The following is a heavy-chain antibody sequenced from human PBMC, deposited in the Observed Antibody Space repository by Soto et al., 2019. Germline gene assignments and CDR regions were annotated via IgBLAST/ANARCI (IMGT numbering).Heavy chain of an antibody. CDR2: IYYSGST. CDR3: ARDRSPPSCGGDCYTFDY. V-gene: IGHV4-59*01. D-gene: IGHD2-21*02. Sequence: SETLSLTCTVSGGSISSYYWSWIRQPPGKGLEWIGYIYYSGSTNYNPSLKSRVTISVDTSKNQFSLKLSSVTAADTAVYYCARDRSPPSCGGDCYTFDYWGQGTLVTVSS. CDR1: GGSISSYY. J-gene: IGHJ4*02.